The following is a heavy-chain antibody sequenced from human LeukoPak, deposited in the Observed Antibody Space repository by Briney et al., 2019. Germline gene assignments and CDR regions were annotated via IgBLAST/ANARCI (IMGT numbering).Heavy chain of an antibody. D-gene: IGHD2-2*01. Sequence: PSQTLSLTCTVSGGSISSGSYYWGRIRQPPGKGLEWIGSIYYSGSTYYNPSLKSRVTISADTSKNQFSLKLSSVTAADTAVYYCVTSTSSDVDRNDYWGQGTLVTVSS. V-gene: IGHV4-39*07. CDR1: GGSISSGSYY. CDR2: IYYSGST. CDR3: VTSTSSDVDRNDY. J-gene: IGHJ4*02.